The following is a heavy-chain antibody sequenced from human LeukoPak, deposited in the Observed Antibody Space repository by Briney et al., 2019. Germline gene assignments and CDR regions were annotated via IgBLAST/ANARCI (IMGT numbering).Heavy chain of an antibody. D-gene: IGHD3-9*01. V-gene: IGHV3-23*01. J-gene: IGHJ6*03. CDR1: GFTFSSFG. Sequence: GGSLRLSCAASGFTFSSFGMSWVRQAPGKGLEWVSAISGSGVSTYYADSVKGRFTISRDNSKNSLYLQMNSLRAEDTAVYYCAKCILTGYYKGYMDVWGKGTTVTISS. CDR2: ISGSGVST. CDR3: AKCILTGYYKGYMDV.